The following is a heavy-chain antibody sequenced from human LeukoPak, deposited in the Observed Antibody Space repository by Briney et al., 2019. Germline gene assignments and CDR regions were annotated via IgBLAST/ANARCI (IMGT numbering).Heavy chain of an antibody. Sequence: GGSLRLSCAASGFTFYDYAMHWVRQAPGKGLEWVSGISWNSGSIGYADSVKGRFTISRDNAKNSLYLQMNSLRAEDTALYYCAKLGLGYELGCYGMDVWGQGTTVTVSS. CDR2: ISWNSGSI. D-gene: IGHD5-12*01. J-gene: IGHJ6*02. CDR1: GFTFYDYA. CDR3: AKLGLGYELGCYGMDV. V-gene: IGHV3-9*01.